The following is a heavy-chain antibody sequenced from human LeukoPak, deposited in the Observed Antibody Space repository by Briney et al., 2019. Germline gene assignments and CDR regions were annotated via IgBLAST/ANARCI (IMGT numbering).Heavy chain of an antibody. CDR1: GFTFSDYY. CDR3: ARKIWFGEYYFDY. V-gene: IGHV3-69-1*01. CDR2: ISSSSTI. J-gene: IGHJ4*02. D-gene: IGHD3-10*01. Sequence: GGTLRLSCAASGFTFSDYYMNWVRQAPGKGLEWVSSISSSSTIYYADSVKGRFTISRDNAKNSLYLQMNSLRAEDTAVHYCARKIWFGEYYFDYWGQGTLVTVSS.